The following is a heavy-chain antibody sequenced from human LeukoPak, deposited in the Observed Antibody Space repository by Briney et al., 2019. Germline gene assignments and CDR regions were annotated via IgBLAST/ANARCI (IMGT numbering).Heavy chain of an antibody. CDR1: GFTFSSYA. Sequence: GGSLRLSCAASGFTFSSYAMSWVRQAPGKGLEWVSAISGSGGSTYYADSVKGRFTISRDNSKNTLYLQMNSLRAEDTAVYYCAKEPITMMGVVRGGGFDYWGQGTLVTVSS. V-gene: IGHV3-23*01. CDR2: ISGSGGST. D-gene: IGHD3-22*01. CDR3: AKEPITMMGVVRGGGFDY. J-gene: IGHJ4*02.